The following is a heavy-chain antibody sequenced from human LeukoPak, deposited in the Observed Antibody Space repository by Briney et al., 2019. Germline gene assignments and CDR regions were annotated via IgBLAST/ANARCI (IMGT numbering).Heavy chain of an antibody. CDR1: GGTFSSYA. CDR2: ISAYNGNT. J-gene: IGHJ4*02. D-gene: IGHD2-2*01. Sequence: ASVKVSCKASGGTFSSYAISWVRQAPGQGLEWMGWISAYNGNTNYAQKLQGRVTMTTDTSTSTAYMELRSLRSDDTAVYYCARDIVVVPAATSFDYWGQGTLVTVSS. V-gene: IGHV1-18*01. CDR3: ARDIVVVPAATSFDY.